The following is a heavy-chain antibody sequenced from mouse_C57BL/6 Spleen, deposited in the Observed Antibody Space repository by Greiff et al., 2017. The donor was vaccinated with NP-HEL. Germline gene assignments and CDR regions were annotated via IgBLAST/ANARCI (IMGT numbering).Heavy chain of an antibody. CDR3: ATRVDDGSSFYYAMDY. Sequence: EVQLQQSGPELVKPGASVKISCKASGYSFTGYYMNWVKQSPEKSLEWIGEINPSTGGTTYNQKFKAKATLTVDKSSSTAYMQLKSLTSEDSAVYYWATRVDDGSSFYYAMDYWGQGTSVTVSS. D-gene: IGHD1-1*01. J-gene: IGHJ4*01. CDR2: INPSTGGT. CDR1: GYSFTGYY. V-gene: IGHV1-42*01.